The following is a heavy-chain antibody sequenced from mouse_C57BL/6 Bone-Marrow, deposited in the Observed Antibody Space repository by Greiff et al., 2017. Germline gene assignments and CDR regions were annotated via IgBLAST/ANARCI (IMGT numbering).Heavy chain of an antibody. CDR3: AGGDYDDAMDY. J-gene: IGHJ4*01. Sequence: EVQLQQSGAELVRPGASVKLSCTASGFNIKDDYMHWVKQRPEQGLEWIGWIDPENGDTEYASKFQGKATITADTSSNTAYLQLSSLTSEDTAVYYCAGGDYDDAMDYWGQGTSVTVSS. V-gene: IGHV14-4*01. CDR2: IDPENGDT. CDR1: GFNIKDDY. D-gene: IGHD2-4*01.